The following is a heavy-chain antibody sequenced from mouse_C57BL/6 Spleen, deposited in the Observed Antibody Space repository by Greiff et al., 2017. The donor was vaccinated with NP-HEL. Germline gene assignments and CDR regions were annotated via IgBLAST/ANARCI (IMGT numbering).Heavy chain of an antibody. D-gene: IGHD1-1*01. Sequence: EVQGVESGGGLVKPGGSLKLSCAASGFTFSDYGMHWVRQAPEKGLEWVAYISSGSSTSYYAATVKGRFTIYRDNAKNTLFLQITSLRSEDTAMYYCATYYGSSRVYFDYWGQGTTLTVSS. CDR3: ATYYGSSRVYFDY. J-gene: IGHJ2*01. CDR1: GFTFSDYG. CDR2: ISSGSSTS. V-gene: IGHV5-17*01.